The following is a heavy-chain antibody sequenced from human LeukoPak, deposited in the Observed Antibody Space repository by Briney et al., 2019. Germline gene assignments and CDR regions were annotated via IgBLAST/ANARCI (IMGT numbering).Heavy chain of an antibody. J-gene: IGHJ4*02. Sequence: PGGSLRLSCAASGFTFSSYNMNWVRQAPGKGLEWVALIQYDGTNKYYADSVKGRFTISRDNSKNTLYLQMNSLRAEDTAVYYCAKDGIFFHYYDSSGYSHLDSWGQGTLVTVSS. CDR3: AKDGIFFHYYDSSGYSHLDS. D-gene: IGHD3-22*01. CDR2: IQYDGTNK. V-gene: IGHV3-30*02. CDR1: GFTFSSYN.